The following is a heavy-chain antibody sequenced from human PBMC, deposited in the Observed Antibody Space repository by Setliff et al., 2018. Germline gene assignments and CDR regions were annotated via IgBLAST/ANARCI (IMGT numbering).Heavy chain of an antibody. Sequence: SETLSLTCTVSGASVSGNSYYWGWIRQPPGKGLEWIASTYYSGNTYYNPSLKGRVTISVDTSKNQFSLKLTSVTAADTAVYYCARAPRYFDPTGSYFDFWGQGTLVTVSS. CDR3: ARAPRYFDPTGSYFDF. CDR2: TYYSGNT. D-gene: IGHD3-22*01. CDR1: GASVSGNSYY. V-gene: IGHV4-39*07. J-gene: IGHJ4*02.